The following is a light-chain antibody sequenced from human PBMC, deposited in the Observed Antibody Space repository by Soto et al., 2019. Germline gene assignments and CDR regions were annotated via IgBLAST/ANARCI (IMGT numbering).Light chain of an antibody. J-gene: IGKJ1*01. CDR1: QHVDRY. CDR3: QQSSNNPWT. CDR2: SAS. V-gene: IGKV1-39*01. Sequence: DIQMTQSPSSLSASVGDIVTITGGTSQHVDRYLSWYQQIPGRAPKLLIYSASSLVSGVPPRFRGSASGTEFTLSISSLQREDFTTYFCQQSSNNPWTFGQGTKVDIK.